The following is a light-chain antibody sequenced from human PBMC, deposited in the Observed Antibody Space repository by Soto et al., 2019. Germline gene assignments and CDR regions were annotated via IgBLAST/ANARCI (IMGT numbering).Light chain of an antibody. Sequence: EIVLTQSPGTLSLSPGERATLSCRASQSVSSSYLAWYQQKTGQAPRLLIYDASSRATGIPDRFSGSGSGTDFTLTISRLEPEDFAVYFCQQCGAPPLTVGQGTKVEIK. J-gene: IGKJ1*01. CDR3: QQCGAPPLT. CDR1: QSVSSSY. V-gene: IGKV3-20*01. CDR2: DAS.